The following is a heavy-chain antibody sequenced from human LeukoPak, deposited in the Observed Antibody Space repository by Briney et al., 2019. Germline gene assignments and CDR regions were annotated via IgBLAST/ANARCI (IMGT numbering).Heavy chain of an antibody. V-gene: IGHV3-9*01. J-gene: IGHJ4*02. CDR2: ISWNSGSI. Sequence: PGGSLRLSCAASGFTFDDYAMHWVRQAPGKGLEWVSGISWNSGSIGYADSVRGRFTISRDNAKNSLYLQMNSLRAEDTALYYCAKGPGMATVKRYLDYWGQGTLVTVSS. D-gene: IGHD5-24*01. CDR3: AKGPGMATVKRYLDY. CDR1: GFTFDDYA.